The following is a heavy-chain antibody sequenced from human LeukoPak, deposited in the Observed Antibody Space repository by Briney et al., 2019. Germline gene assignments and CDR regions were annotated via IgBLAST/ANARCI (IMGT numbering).Heavy chain of an antibody. CDR3: ARGRYFDWFDY. Sequence: GGSLRLSCAASGFTFSSYWMHWGRQAPGRGLVWVSRINSDGSSTSYADSVKGRFTISRDNAKNTLYLQMNSLRAEDTAVYYCARGRYFDWFDYWGQGTLVTVSS. J-gene: IGHJ4*02. V-gene: IGHV3-74*01. CDR1: GFTFSSYW. CDR2: INSDGSST. D-gene: IGHD3-9*01.